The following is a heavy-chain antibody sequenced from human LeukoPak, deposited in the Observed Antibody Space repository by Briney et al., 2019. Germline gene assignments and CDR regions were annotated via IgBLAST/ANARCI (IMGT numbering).Heavy chain of an antibody. D-gene: IGHD1-26*01. J-gene: IGHJ4*02. Sequence: PGGSLRLSCAASGFTFSSYSMNWVRQAPGKGLEWVSSISSSSNYIYYADSVKGRFTISRDTSMNTLYLQMNSLRAEDTAVYYCAREGATSSFDYWGRGTLVTVSS. V-gene: IGHV3-21*04. CDR1: GFTFSSYS. CDR3: AREGATSSFDY. CDR2: ISSSSNYI.